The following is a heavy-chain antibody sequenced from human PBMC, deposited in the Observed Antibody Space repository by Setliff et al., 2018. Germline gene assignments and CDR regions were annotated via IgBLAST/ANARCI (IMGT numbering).Heavy chain of an antibody. J-gene: IGHJ6*02. CDR2: IKQDGSEK. CDR1: GFTFSSYW. CDR3: ARDTLYQHYYYGMDV. V-gene: IGHV3-7*01. Sequence: GGSLRLSCAASGFTFSSYWMSWVRQAPGKGLEWVANIKQDGSEKYYVDSVKGRFTISRDNAKNSLYLQMNSLRAEDTAVYYCARDTLYQHYYYGMDVWGQGTTVTVSS. D-gene: IGHD2-2*01.